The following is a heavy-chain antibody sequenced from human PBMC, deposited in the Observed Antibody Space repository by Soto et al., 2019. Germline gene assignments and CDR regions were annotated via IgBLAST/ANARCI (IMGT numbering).Heavy chain of an antibody. CDR1: GYTFSDYY. Sequence: PGGSLRLSCAASGYTFSDYYMSWIRQAPGKGLEWISYIDTSGTKIYYADSVKGRFTISRDNAKNSLYLQMNSLRAEDTAVYYCASAFYDFWSGPEGFDYWGQGTLVTVSS. V-gene: IGHV3-11*04. CDR3: ASAFYDFWSGPEGFDY. J-gene: IGHJ4*02. CDR2: IDTSGTKI. D-gene: IGHD3-3*01.